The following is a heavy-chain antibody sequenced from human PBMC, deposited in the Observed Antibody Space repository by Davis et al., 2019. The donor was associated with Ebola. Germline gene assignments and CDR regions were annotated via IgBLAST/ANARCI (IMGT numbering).Heavy chain of an antibody. CDR1: GGSISSYYW. J-gene: IGHJ4*02. D-gene: IGHD6-19*01. CDR3: ARIAVAGTSFDY. V-gene: IGHV2-70*16. Sequence: TLSLTCTVSGGSISSYYWSWIRQPPGKGLERLARIDWDDDKFYSTSLKTRLTISKDTSKNQVVLTMTNMDPVDTATYYCARIAVAGTSFDYWGQGTLVTVSS. CDR2: IDWDDDK.